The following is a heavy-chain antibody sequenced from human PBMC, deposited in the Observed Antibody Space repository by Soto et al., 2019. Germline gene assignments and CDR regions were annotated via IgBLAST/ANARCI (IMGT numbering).Heavy chain of an antibody. Sequence: ASVKVSCKASGYTFTSYDINWVRQATGQGLEWMGWMNPNSGNTGFAQKFQGRVTLTRNTSISTAYMELSSLRSEDTAVYYCARDASIEVGGNWFDPWGQGTLVTVSS. CDR2: MNPNSGNT. CDR1: GYTFTSYD. J-gene: IGHJ5*02. V-gene: IGHV1-8*01. D-gene: IGHD2-15*01. CDR3: ARDASIEVGGNWFDP.